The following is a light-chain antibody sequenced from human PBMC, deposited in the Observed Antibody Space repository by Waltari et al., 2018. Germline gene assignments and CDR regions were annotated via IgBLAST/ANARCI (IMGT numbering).Light chain of an antibody. J-gene: IGKJ1*01. CDR2: GAS. V-gene: IGKV3-20*01. CDR3: QHHFRLPAT. Sequence: IMLTQSPGTLSLSPGERATPPCRASQSISRYLAWYQQKPGQAPRLLIYGASTRATGIPDRFSGSGSGTDFSLTISGLEPEDSAVYYCQHHFRLPATFGQGTKVEIK. CDR1: QSISRY.